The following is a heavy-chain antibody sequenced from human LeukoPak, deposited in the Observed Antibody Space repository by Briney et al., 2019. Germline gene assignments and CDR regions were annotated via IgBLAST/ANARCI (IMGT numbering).Heavy chain of an antibody. CDR1: GFTFSSYS. CDR2: INHSGST. J-gene: IGHJ4*02. Sequence: GSLRLSCAASGFTFSSYSMNWVRQPPGKGLEWIGEINHSGSTNYNPSLKSRVTISVDTSKNQFSLKLSSVTAADTAVYYCARVVFRYFDYWGQGTLVTVSS. V-gene: IGHV4-34*01. CDR3: ARVVFRYFDY.